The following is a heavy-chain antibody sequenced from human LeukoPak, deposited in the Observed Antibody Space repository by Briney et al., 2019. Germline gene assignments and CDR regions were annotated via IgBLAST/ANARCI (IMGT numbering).Heavy chain of an antibody. J-gene: IGHJ4*02. CDR1: EFIFSDHW. CDR3: AKDATASPYFHWFDN. D-gene: IGHD3-9*01. V-gene: IGHV3-23*01. CDR2: ISSGDRT. Sequence: GGSLRLSCVASEFIFSDHWMSWARQAPGKGLEYLAGISSGDRTFHAESVKGRFTISRDKSKDTLYLQMNSLRAEDTAVYYCAKDATASPYFHWFDNWGQGTQVIVSS.